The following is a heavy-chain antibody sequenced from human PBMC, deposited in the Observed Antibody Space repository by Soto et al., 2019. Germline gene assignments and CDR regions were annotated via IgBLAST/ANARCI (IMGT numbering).Heavy chain of an antibody. CDR2: ISYSGST. D-gene: IGHD4-17*01. CDR1: SGFASRGSYY. CDR3: AREPTTVTNYYYYALDV. V-gene: IGHV4-61*01. J-gene: IGHJ6*02. Sequence: PSDPLSLTCTVSSGFASRGSYYWSWVRQTPRKGLEWIGYISYSGSTNYNPSLKSRVTISVDTSKNQFSLKLSSVTAADTAVYYCAREPTTVTNYYYYALDVWGQGTTVTVSS.